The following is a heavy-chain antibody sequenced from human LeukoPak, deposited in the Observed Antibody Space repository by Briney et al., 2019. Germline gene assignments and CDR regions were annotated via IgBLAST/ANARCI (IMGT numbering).Heavy chain of an antibody. CDR1: GGSFSGYY. CDR2: INHSGST. D-gene: IGHD3-3*01. CDR3: ARRPSITIFGVVITDYYYYGMDV. V-gene: IGHV4-34*01. Sequence: PSETLSLTCAVCGGSFSGYYWSWIRQPPGKGLEWIGEINHSGSTNYNPSLKSRVTISVDTSKNQFSLKLSSVTAADTAVYYCARRPSITIFGVVITDYYYYGMDVWGQGTTVTVSS. J-gene: IGHJ6*02.